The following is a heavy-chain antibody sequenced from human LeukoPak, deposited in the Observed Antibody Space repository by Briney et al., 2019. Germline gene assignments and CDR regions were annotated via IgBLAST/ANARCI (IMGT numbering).Heavy chain of an antibody. CDR3: AKRSSYGDYEN. CDR1: GFTFSSYG. CDR2: INWNGGST. D-gene: IGHD4-17*01. Sequence: GGSLRLSCAASGFTFSSYGMSWVRQAPGKGLEWVSGINWNGGSTGYADSVKGRFTISRDNAKNSLYLQMNSLRAEDTALYYCAKRSSYGDYENWGQGTLVTVSS. J-gene: IGHJ4*02. V-gene: IGHV3-20*04.